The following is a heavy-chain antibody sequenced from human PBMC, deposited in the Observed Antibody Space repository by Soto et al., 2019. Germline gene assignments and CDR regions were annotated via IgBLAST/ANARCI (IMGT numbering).Heavy chain of an antibody. CDR2: INHSGST. Sequence: SETVSLTCAVYGGSFSGYYWSWIRQPPGKGLEWIGEINHSGSTNYNPSLKSRVTISADTSKNQFSLKLSSVTAADTAVYYCARSSSGSDVDYYYYMDVWGKGTTVTVSS. CDR1: GGSFSGYY. CDR3: ARSSSGSDVDYYYYMDV. V-gene: IGHV4-34*01. D-gene: IGHD6-19*01. J-gene: IGHJ6*03.